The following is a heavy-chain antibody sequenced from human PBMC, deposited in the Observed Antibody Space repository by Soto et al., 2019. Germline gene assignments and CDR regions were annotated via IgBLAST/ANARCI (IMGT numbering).Heavy chain of an antibody. CDR3: ARGITPRTNDAFDI. J-gene: IGHJ3*02. Sequence: PSETLSLTCTVSGGSISSYYWSWIRQPPGKGLEWIGYIYYSGSTNYNPSLKSRVTISVDTSKNQFSLKLSSVTAADTAVYYCARGITPRTNDAFDIWGQGTMVTVSS. D-gene: IGHD3-3*01. CDR2: IYYSGST. CDR1: GGSISSYY. V-gene: IGHV4-59*01.